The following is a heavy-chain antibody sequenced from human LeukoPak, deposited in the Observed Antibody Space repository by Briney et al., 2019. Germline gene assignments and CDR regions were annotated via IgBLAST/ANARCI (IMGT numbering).Heavy chain of an antibody. J-gene: IGHJ1*01. V-gene: IGHV3-23*01. CDR1: GFTFSDYS. D-gene: IGHD1-1*01. Sequence: PGGSLRLSCAASGFTFSDYSMNWVRQAPGKGLEWVSAISGSGGSTYYADSVKGRFTISRDNSKNTLYLQMNSLRAEDTAVYYCAKDSSNWNDVPEYFQHWGQGTLVTVSS. CDR2: ISGSGGST. CDR3: AKDSSNWNDVPEYFQH.